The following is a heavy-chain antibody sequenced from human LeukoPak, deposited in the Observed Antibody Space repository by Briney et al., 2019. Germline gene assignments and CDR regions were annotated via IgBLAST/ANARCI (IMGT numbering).Heavy chain of an antibody. D-gene: IGHD3-22*01. CDR2: IKQDGSEK. J-gene: IGHJ2*01. V-gene: IGHV3-7*01. CDR1: GVKCSSLY. CDR3: ARDGIDYYDSSGYDPQHWYFDL. Sequence: QSGRTLGLPCGACGVKCSSLYMSGVRNATRKGLEWVANIKQDGSEKYYVDSVKGRFTISRDNAKNSLYLQMNSLRAEDTAVYYCARDGIDYYDSSGYDPQHWYFDLWGRGTLVTVSS.